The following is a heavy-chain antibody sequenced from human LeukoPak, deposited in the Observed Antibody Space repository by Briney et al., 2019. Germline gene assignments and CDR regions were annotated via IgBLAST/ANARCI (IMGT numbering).Heavy chain of an antibody. V-gene: IGHV1-69*02. CDR1: GGTFSSYT. D-gene: IGHD3-22*01. CDR3: ARAPPYYYDSSGYTTPVPAADY. J-gene: IGHJ4*02. Sequence: ASVKVSCKASGGTFSSYTISWVRQAPGQGLEWMGRIIPILGIANYAQKFQGRVTITADKSTSTAYMELSSLRSEDMAVYYCARAPPYYYDSSGYTTPVPAADYWGQGTLVTVSS. CDR2: IIPILGIA.